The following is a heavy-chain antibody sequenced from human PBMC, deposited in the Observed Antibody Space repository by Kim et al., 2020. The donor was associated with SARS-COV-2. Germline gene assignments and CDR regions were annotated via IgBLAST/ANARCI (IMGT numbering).Heavy chain of an antibody. CDR3: ARDKSGYDFFTVTTVPFDY. CDR2: ISAYNGNT. J-gene: IGHJ4*02. D-gene: IGHD5-12*01. Sequence: ASVKVSCKASGYTFTSYGISWVRQAPGQGLEWMGWISAYNGNTNYAQKLQGRVTMTTDTSTSTAYMELRSLRSDDTAVYYCARDKSGYDFFTVTTVPFDYWGQGTLVTVSS. CDR1: GYTFTSYG. V-gene: IGHV1-18*01.